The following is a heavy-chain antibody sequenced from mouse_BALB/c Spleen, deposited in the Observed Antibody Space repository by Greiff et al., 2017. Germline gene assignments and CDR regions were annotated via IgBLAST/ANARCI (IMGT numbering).Heavy chain of an antibody. CDR1: GFSLTSYG. D-gene: IGHD2-10*01. CDR3: ARNAYYGNRGAMDY. J-gene: IGHJ4*01. V-gene: IGHV2-2*02. CDR2: IWSGGST. Sequence: VQLVESGPGLVQPSQSLSITCTVSGFSLTSYGVHWVRQSPGKGLEWLGVIWSGGSTDYNAAFISRLSISKDNSKSQVFFKMNSLQANDTAIYYCARNAYYGNRGAMDYWGQGTSVTVSS.